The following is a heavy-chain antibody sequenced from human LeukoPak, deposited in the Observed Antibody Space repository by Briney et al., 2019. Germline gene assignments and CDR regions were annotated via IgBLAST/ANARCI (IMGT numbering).Heavy chain of an antibody. CDR2: IYTSGST. J-gene: IGHJ5*02. CDR3: ARAGSLGDTDPWSLNWFDP. V-gene: IGHV4-4*07. Sequence: SETLSLTRTVSGGSISSYYWSWIRQPAGKGLEWIGRIYTSGSTNYNPSLKSRVTMSVDTSKNQFSLKLSSVTAADTAVYYCARAGSLGDTDPWSLNWFDPWGQGTLVTVSS. D-gene: IGHD5-18*01. CDR1: GGSISSYY.